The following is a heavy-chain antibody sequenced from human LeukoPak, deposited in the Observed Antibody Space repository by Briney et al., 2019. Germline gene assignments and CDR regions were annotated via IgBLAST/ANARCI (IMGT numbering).Heavy chain of an antibody. J-gene: IGHJ4*02. D-gene: IGHD6-13*01. Sequence: SETLSLTCAVYGGSFSGYYWSWIRQPPGKGLEWIGEINHSGSTNYNPSLKSRVTISVDTSKYQFSLKLSSVTAADTAVYYCARQFDSSSWSFDYWGQGTLVTVSS. CDR2: INHSGST. CDR1: GGSFSGYY. V-gene: IGHV4-34*01. CDR3: ARQFDSSSWSFDY.